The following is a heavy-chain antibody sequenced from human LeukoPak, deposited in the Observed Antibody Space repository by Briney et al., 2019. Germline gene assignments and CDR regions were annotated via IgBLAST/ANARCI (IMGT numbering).Heavy chain of an antibody. V-gene: IGHV1-18*01. J-gene: IGHJ5*02. CDR1: GYTFTSHG. CDR2: ISTYNGDT. CDR3: ARDEGRVSGSYNP. D-gene: IGHD3-10*01. Sequence: ASVKVSCKASGYTFTSHGISWVRQAPGQGLEWMGWISTYNGDTTYAQELQGRVTMTTDTSTSTAYMELRSLRFDDTAVYYCARDEGRVSGSYNPWGQGTLVIVSS.